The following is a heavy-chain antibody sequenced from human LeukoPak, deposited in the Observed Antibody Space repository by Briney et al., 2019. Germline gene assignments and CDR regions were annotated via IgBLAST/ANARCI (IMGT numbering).Heavy chain of an antibody. D-gene: IGHD6-19*01. CDR3: ARDSGSGWWGSPYYFDY. J-gene: IGHJ4*02. V-gene: IGHV1-18*01. Sequence: ASVKVSCKASGGTFTIYGISWVRQAPGQGLEWMGWISAYNGNTNYAQKLQGRVTMTTDTSTSTAYMELRSLRSDDTAVYYCARDSGSGWWGSPYYFDYWGQGTLVTVSS. CDR1: GGTFTIYG. CDR2: ISAYNGNT.